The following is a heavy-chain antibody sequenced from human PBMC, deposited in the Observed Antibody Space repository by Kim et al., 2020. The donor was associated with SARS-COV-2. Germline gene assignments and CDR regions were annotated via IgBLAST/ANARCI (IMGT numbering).Heavy chain of an antibody. CDR3: ARGNYHGMDV. J-gene: IGHJ6*02. Sequence: STRYAESVKGRFTITRDNAKNTLYLQMNSLGAEDTAVYSCARGNYHGMDVWGQGTTVTVSS. CDR2: ST. V-gene: IGHV3-74*01.